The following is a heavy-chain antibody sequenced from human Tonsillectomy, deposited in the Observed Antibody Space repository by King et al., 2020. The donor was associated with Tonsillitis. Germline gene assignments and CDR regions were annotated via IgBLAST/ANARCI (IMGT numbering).Heavy chain of an antibody. CDR3: AKGLSCIPLQGVIPACFNYMDV. J-gene: IGHJ6*03. V-gene: IGHV3-43*02. CDR1: GFTFDDYA. CDR2: ISGDGGST. Sequence: VQLVESGGGVVQPGGSLRLSCAASGFTFDDYAMHWVRQAPGKGLEWVSLISGDGGSTYYADFVKGRFTISRDNSKNSLYLQMNSLRTEDTALYYCAKGLSCIPLQGVIPACFNYMDVWGKGTTVTISS. D-gene: IGHD3-10*01.